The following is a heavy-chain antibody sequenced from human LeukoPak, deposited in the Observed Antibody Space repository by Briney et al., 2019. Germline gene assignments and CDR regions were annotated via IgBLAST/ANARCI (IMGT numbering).Heavy chain of an antibody. J-gene: IGHJ5*02. Sequence: ASVKVSCKASGFTFTSSAVQWVRQARGQRLEWIGWIVVGSGNTNYAQKFQERVTITRDMSTSTAYMELSSLTSEDTAVYYCTRDVLLYFGESSGFDPWGQGTLVTVSS. CDR3: TRDVLLYFGESSGFDP. V-gene: IGHV1-58*01. CDR2: IVVGSGNT. D-gene: IGHD3-10*01. CDR1: GFTFTSSA.